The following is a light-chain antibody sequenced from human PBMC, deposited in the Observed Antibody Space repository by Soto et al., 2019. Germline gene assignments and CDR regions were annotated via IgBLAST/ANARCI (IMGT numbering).Light chain of an antibody. V-gene: IGKV1-5*03. CDR1: QSISSW. CDR3: QQYSSAWT. Sequence: DIQMTHSPSTLSGSLLYRFTITFRASQSISSWLAWYQQKPGKAPKLLIYTASSLESGVPSRFSGSGSGTEFTLTISSLQPDDFATYYCQQYSSAWTFGQGTKVDIK. CDR2: TAS. J-gene: IGKJ1*01.